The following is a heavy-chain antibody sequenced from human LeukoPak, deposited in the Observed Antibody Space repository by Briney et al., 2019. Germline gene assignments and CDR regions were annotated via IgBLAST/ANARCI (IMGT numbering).Heavy chain of an antibody. CDR3: ARDFVMVRGGGAFDI. CDR1: GCTFDDYD. J-gene: IGHJ3*02. Sequence: GGSLRLSCAAPGCTFDDYDMSLVRQAPGKGLEWVSGINWNGGSTGYADSVKGRFTISRDNAKNSLYLQMNNLRAEDTALYYCARDFVMVRGGGAFDIWGQGTMVTVSS. CDR2: INWNGGST. D-gene: IGHD3-10*01. V-gene: IGHV3-20*04.